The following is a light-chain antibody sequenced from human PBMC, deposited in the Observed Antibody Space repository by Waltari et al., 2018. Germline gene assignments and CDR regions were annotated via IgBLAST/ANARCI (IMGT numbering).Light chain of an antibody. CDR3: QAWDSSPYV. CDR1: QLCPQY. J-gene: IGLJ1*01. V-gene: IGLV3-1*01. Sequence: SSALTQPPSVSVSPGQTATITCSGDQLCPQYASWYQQKPGQSPLLVIYEDNKRPSGIPERFSGSSSGNTATLTISGTQAMDEADYYCQAWDSSPYVFGTGTKVTVL. CDR2: EDN.